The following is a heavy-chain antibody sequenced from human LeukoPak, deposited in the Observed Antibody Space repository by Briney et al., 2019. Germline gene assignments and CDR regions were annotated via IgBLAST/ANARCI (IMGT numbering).Heavy chain of an antibody. V-gene: IGHV1-24*01. D-gene: IGHD6-13*01. Sequence: GASVKVSCKVSGYTLTELSMHWMRQAPGKGLEWMGGFDPEDGETIYAQKFQGRVTMTEDTSTDTAYMELSSLRSEDTAVYYCATDRPSSSSKEARHYFDYWGQGTLVTVSS. CDR3: ATDRPSSSSKEARHYFDY. J-gene: IGHJ4*02. CDR1: GYTLTELS. CDR2: FDPEDGET.